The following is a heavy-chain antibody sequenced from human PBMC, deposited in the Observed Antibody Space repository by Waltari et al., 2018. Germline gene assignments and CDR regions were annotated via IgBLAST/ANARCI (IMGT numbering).Heavy chain of an antibody. CDR3: ARVYGDYGRGAFDI. CDR2: INPNSGGT. V-gene: IGHV1-2*04. J-gene: IGHJ3*02. D-gene: IGHD4-17*01. CDR1: GYTFTGYY. Sequence: QVQLVQSGAEVKKPGASVKVSCQASGYTFTGYYMHWVRPAPGQGLEWMGWINPNSGGTNYAQKFQGWVTMTRDTSISTAYMELSRLRSDDTAVYYCARVYGDYGRGAFDIWGQGTMVTVSS.